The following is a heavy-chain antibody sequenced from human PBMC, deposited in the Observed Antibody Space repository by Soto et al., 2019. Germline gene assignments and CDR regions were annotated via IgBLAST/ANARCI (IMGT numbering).Heavy chain of an antibody. CDR1: GYTFTSYG. CDR3: ATYSGYVSSWDNGWSLDY. J-gene: IGHJ4*02. V-gene: IGHV1-18*01. CDR2: ISAYNGNT. Sequence: QVQLVQSGAEVKKPGASVKVSCKASGYTFTSYGISWVRQAPGQGLEWMGWISAYNGNTNYAQKLQGRVTMTTDTSTSTAYMELRSLRSDDTAVYYCATYSGYVSSWDNGWSLDYWGQGTLVTVSS. D-gene: IGHD5-12*01.